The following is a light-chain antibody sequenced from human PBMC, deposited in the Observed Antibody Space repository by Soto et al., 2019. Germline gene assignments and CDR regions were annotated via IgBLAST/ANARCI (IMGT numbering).Light chain of an antibody. CDR1: QAINTY. V-gene: IGKV1-39*01. J-gene: IGKJ5*01. CDR2: GTS. Sequence: DIQMTQSPSFLSASVGDRVTISCRASQAINTYLNWYQQKPGKAPKILIYGTSDLQNGVPSRFSGGGSRPYFTLTISSLQPEDFATYYCQQSYSTLLITFGQGTRLEV. CDR3: QQSYSTLLIT.